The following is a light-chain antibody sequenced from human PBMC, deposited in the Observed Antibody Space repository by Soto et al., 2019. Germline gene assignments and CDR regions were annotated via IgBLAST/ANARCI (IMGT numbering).Light chain of an antibody. CDR3: SSPISTCNYD. Sequence: LLSIAHAGTNRHLAIYNYDAWYQHQPGKAPMIMIYQVTNRPSGVSTRFSGSRSGNTAFLNISRLQAEDEADIYGSSPISTCNYDCGTATNVTVL. J-gene: IGLJ1*01. V-gene: IGLV2-14*01. CDR2: QVT. CDR1: NRHLAIYNY.